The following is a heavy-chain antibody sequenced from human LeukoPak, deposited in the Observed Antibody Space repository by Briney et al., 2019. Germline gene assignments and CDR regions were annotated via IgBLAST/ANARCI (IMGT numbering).Heavy chain of an antibody. Sequence: PGGSLRLSCAASGFTFSDYYMSWIRQAPGKGLEWVSYISSSGSTIYYADSVKGRFTISRDNAKNSLYLQMNSLRAEDTAVYYCARDVPSRTYYYGSGSLDAFDIWGQGTMVTVSS. CDR3: ARDVPSRTYYYGSGSLDAFDI. D-gene: IGHD3-10*01. CDR1: GFTFSDYY. V-gene: IGHV3-11*01. CDR2: ISSSGSTI. J-gene: IGHJ3*02.